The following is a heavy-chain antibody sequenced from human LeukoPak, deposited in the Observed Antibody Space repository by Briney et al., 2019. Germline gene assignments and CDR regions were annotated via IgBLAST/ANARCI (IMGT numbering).Heavy chain of an antibody. D-gene: IGHD2-15*01. V-gene: IGHV1-69*13. J-gene: IGHJ4*02. CDR3: AKSVVAAITEYYFDY. CDR1: GGTFSSYA. Sequence: ASVKVSCKASGGTFSSYAISWVRQAPGQGLEWMGGIIPIFGTANYAQKFQGRVTITADESTSTAYMELSSLRSEDTAVYYCAKSVVAAITEYYFDYWGQGTLVTVSS. CDR2: IIPIFGTA.